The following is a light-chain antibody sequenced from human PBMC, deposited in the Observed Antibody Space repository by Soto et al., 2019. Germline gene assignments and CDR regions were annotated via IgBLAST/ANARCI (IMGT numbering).Light chain of an antibody. CDR3: QQYNNWPPIT. CDR2: GAS. Sequence: EIVMTQSPATLSVSPGERAALSCRASQNVSSNLAWYQQKPGQAPRLLIYGASTRATGIPARFSGSGSGTEFALTISSLQSEDFAVYYCQQYNNWPPITFGQGTRLEIK. CDR1: QNVSSN. V-gene: IGKV3-15*01. J-gene: IGKJ5*01.